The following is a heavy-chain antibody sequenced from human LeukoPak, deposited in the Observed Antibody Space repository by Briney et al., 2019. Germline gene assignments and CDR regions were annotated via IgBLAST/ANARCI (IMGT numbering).Heavy chain of an antibody. CDR1: GGSISSGSYY. CDR3: ARYFDWSPFDY. CDR2: IYTSGST. J-gene: IGHJ4*02. Sequence: SETLSLTCTVSGGSISSGSYYWSWIRQPAGKGLEWIGRIYTSGSTNYNPSLKSRVTISVDTSKNQFSLKLSSVTAADTAVYFCARYFDWSPFDYWGQGTLVTVSS. V-gene: IGHV4-61*02. D-gene: IGHD3-9*01.